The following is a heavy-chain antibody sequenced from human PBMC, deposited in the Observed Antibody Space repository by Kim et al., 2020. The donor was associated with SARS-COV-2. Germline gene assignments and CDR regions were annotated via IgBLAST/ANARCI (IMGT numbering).Heavy chain of an antibody. CDR3: AREYDYVWGREYGMDV. J-gene: IGHJ6*02. D-gene: IGHD3-16*01. CDR1: GFTFSSYA. Sequence: GGSLRLSCAVSGFTFSSYAMHWVRQAPGKGLEWVAVISYDGSNKYYADSVKGRFTISRDNSKNTLYLQMNSLRAEDTAVYYCAREYDYVWGREYGMDVWGQGTTVTVSS. V-gene: IGHV3-30*04. CDR2: ISYDGSNK.